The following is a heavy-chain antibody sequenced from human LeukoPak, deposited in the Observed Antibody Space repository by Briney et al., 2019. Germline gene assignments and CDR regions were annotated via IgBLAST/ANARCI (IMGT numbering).Heavy chain of an antibody. Sequence: GESLRLSCVASGFTFRSYAMTWVRQAPGKGLEWVSGISGGGDATYYADSVKGRFTFSRDNSKNTLFLQMNSLRAEDTAVYYCAKAIISVAGTDFDYWGQGTLVTVSS. J-gene: IGHJ4*02. CDR2: ISGGGDAT. CDR3: AKAIISVAGTDFDY. V-gene: IGHV3-23*01. CDR1: GFTFRSYA. D-gene: IGHD6-19*01.